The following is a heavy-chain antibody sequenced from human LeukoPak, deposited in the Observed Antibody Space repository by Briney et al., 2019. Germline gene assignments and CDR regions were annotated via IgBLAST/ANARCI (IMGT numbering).Heavy chain of an antibody. CDR1: GFTVSSNY. CDR2: IYSGGST. J-gene: IGHJ6*03. V-gene: IGHV3-53*01. Sequence: GGSLRLSCAASGFTVSSNYMSWVRQAPGKGLEWVSVIYSGGSTYYADSVKGRFTISRDNSKNTLYLQMNSLRAEDTAMYYCARALKAGYYYYYYMDVWGKGTTVTISS. D-gene: IGHD6-25*01. CDR3: ARALKAGYYYYYYMDV.